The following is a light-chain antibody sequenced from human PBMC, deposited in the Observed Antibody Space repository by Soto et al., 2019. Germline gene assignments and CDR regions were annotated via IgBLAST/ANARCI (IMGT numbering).Light chain of an antibody. CDR2: GAS. Sequence: EIVMTQSPATPSVSPGERATLSCRASQSVSSNLAWYQQKPGQAPRLLIYGASTRATGIPARFSGSGSGTEFTLTISSLQSEDFAVYYCQQYNNWLPLTFGGGTKVDIK. J-gene: IGKJ4*01. CDR3: QQYNNWLPLT. V-gene: IGKV3-15*01. CDR1: QSVSSN.